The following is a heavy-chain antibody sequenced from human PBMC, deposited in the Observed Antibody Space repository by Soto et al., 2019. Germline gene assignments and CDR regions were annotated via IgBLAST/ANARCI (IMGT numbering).Heavy chain of an antibody. CDR3: ARGPRAPPPHDYGMDV. CDR2: ISGGGGTT. V-gene: IGHV3-23*01. J-gene: IGHJ6*02. Sequence: GSLRLSCAASGFTFSSHVMNWVRQAPVKGLEWVAAISGGGGTTYYGDSVEGRFTMSRDNSKNTLYLQMNSLRAEDTAVYYCARGPRAPPPHDYGMDVWGQGTTVTVSS. CDR1: GFTFSSHV.